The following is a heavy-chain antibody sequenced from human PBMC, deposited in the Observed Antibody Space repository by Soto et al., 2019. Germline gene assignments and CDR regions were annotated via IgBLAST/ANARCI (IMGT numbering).Heavy chain of an antibody. CDR2: INAGNGNT. CDR3: ARLRVTARNAFDI. CDR1: GYTFTTYA. J-gene: IGHJ3*02. D-gene: IGHD3-16*01. V-gene: IGHV1-3*01. Sequence: ASVKVSCKASGYTFTTYAMHWVRQAPGQGLEWMGWINAGNGNTKYSQKFQGRVTITRDASASTAYMELSSLRSEDTAVYYCARLRVTARNAFDIWGQGTMVTVSS.